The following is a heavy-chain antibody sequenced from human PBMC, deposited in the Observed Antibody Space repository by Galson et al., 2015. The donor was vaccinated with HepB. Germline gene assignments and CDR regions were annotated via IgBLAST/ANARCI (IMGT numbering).Heavy chain of an antibody. CDR2: INQHGGEK. J-gene: IGHJ4*02. CDR1: GFTFSSFW. V-gene: IGHV3-7*01. CDR3: ARDNWSRKDY. D-gene: IGHD1-1*01. Sequence: SLRLSCAASGFTFSSFWMNWVRQAPGKGLEWVANINQHGGEKYYVDSMKGRFTISRDNAKNSLYLQMNSLRAEDTAVYYCARDNWSRKDYWGQGTLVTVSS.